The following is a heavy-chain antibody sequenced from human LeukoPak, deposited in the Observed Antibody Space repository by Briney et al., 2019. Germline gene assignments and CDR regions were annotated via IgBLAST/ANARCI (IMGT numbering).Heavy chain of an antibody. CDR3: ARRGYYYYNYYMDV. CDR1: GYSISTGSY. V-gene: IGHV4-38-2*01. CDR2: IYHSGTA. D-gene: IGHD5-18*01. J-gene: IGHJ6*03. Sequence: PSETLSLTCAVSGYSISTGSYWVWIRQPPGKGLEWIGSIYHSGTAYYNPSLKSRVTISVDTSKNQFSLKLSSVTAADTAVYYCARRGYYYYNYYMDVWGKGTTVTVSS.